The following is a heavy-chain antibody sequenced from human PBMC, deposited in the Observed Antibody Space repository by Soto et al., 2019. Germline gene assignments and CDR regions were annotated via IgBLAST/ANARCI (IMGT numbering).Heavy chain of an antibody. J-gene: IGHJ6*02. CDR1: GFTFSSYA. CDR2: ISGSGGNA. Sequence: PGGSLRLSCAASGFTFSSYAMSWVRQAPGKGLEWVSTISGSGGNAYYADSVKGRFTISRDNSKNTLRLQMNSLRADDAAVYYRAKDGASGSYPPYYYYGMDVWGQGTTVTVSS. CDR3: AKDGASGSYPPYYYYGMDV. D-gene: IGHD1-26*01. V-gene: IGHV3-23*01.